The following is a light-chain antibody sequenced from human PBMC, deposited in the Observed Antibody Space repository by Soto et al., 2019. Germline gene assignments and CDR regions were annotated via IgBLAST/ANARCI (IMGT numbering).Light chain of an antibody. CDR2: WAS. CDR3: QQYYSTPWT. CDR1: QSVLYHSNNRNY. Sequence: DIVMTQSPDSLAVSLGERATINCKSSQSVLYHSNNRNYLAWYQQTPGQPPKLLIYWASTRESGVPDRFSGSGSGADFTLTINSLQAEDVAVYYCQQYYSTPWTFGQGTKVEI. V-gene: IGKV4-1*01. J-gene: IGKJ1*01.